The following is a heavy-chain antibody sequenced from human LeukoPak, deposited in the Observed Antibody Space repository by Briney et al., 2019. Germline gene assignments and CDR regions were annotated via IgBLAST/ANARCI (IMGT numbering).Heavy chain of an antibody. J-gene: IGHJ6*02. CDR1: GYTFTGYY. CDR2: INPNSGGT. V-gene: IGHV1-2*02. Sequence: ASVKVSCKASGYTFTGYYMHWVRQAPGQGLEWMGWINPNSGGTNYAQKFQGRVTMTRDTSISTAYMELSRLRSDDTAVYYCARDPDYYDSSGFHHYGMDVWGQGTTVTVSS. D-gene: IGHD3-22*01. CDR3: ARDPDYYDSSGFHHYGMDV.